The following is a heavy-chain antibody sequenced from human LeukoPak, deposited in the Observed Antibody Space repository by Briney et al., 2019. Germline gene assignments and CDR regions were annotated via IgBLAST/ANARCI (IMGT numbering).Heavy chain of an antibody. D-gene: IGHD1-14*01. CDR1: GGSISSYY. J-gene: IGHJ6*02. Sequence: SETLSLTCTVSGGSISSYYWSWIRQPLEKGLEWIGYIYYSGSTNYNPSLKSRVTISVDTSKNQFSLKLSSVTAADTAVYYCARGTGYYYYGMDVWGQGTTVTVSS. V-gene: IGHV4-59*01. CDR2: IYYSGST. CDR3: ARGTGYYYYGMDV.